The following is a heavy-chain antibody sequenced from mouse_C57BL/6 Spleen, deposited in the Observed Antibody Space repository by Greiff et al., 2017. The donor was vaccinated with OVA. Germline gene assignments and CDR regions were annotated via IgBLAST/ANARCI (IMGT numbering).Heavy chain of an antibody. CDR3: ARTTTVVATEAMDY. Sequence: QVQLQQPGAELVKPGASVKMSCKASGYTFTSYWITWVKQRPGQGLEWIGDIYPGSGSTNYNEKFKSKATLTVDTSSSTAYMQLSSLTSEDSAVYYCARTTTVVATEAMDYWGQGTSVTVSS. CDR1: GYTFTSYW. J-gene: IGHJ4*01. D-gene: IGHD1-1*01. V-gene: IGHV1-55*01. CDR2: IYPGSGST.